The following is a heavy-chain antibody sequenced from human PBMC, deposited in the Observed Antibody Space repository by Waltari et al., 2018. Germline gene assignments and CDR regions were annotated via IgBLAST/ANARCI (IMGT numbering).Heavy chain of an antibody. J-gene: IGHJ6*02. CDR3: ARARRMVLALYYYYGMDV. Sequence: QVQLVQSGAEVKKPGSSVKVSCKASGGTFSSYAISWVRQAPGQGLEWMGGIIPIFGTANYAQKFQGRVTITADESTSTAYMELSSLRSEDTAVYYCARARRMVLALYYYYGMDVWGQGTTVTVSS. D-gene: IGHD6-13*01. CDR2: IIPIFGTA. V-gene: IGHV1-69*13. CDR1: GGTFSSYA.